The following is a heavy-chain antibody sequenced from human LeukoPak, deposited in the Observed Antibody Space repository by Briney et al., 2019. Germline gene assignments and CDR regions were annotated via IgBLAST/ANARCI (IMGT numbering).Heavy chain of an antibody. V-gene: IGHV4-59*01. J-gene: IGHJ4*02. CDR1: GGSFEHYF. CDR2: VYYSGST. D-gene: IGHD3-10*01. CDR3: ASHRRSHGSEY. Sequence: SETLPLTCTVSGGSFEHYFWSWIRQPPGKGLEWIGYVYYSGSTAYSPSLKSRLTITADTSKNQFSLKLNSVTAADTAVYYCASHRRSHGSEYWGQGTLVTVSS.